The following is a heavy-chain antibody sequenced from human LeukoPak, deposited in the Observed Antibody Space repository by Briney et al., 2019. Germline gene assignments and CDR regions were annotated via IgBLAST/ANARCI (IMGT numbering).Heavy chain of an antibody. CDR2: ISNDSVDK. CDR3: ARRDWVSGAVRAFDI. V-gene: IGHV3-11*04. D-gene: IGHD5-24*01. J-gene: IGHJ3*02. CDR1: GFMFSDYY. Sequence: GGSLRLSCVGSGFMFSDYYVSWIRQAPGKGLEWVSYISNDSVDKYYVDSVRGRFTISRDNAKKSMYLQMSGLRVEDTAVYYCARRDWVSGAVRAFDIWGQGTMCTVSS.